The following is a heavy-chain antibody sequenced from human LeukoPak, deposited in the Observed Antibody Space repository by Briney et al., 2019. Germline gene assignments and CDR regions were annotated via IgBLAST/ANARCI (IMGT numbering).Heavy chain of an antibody. J-gene: IGHJ1*01. CDR1: GGTFSSYA. CDR2: IIPIFGTA. V-gene: IGHV1-69*13. CDR3: ASPTPAYDSSGPNPEYFQH. D-gene: IGHD3-22*01. Sequence: ASVKVSCKASGGTFSSYAISWVRQAPGQGLEWMGGIIPIFGTANYAQKFQGRVTITADESTSTAYMVLSSLRSEDTAVYYCASPTPAYDSSGPNPEYFQHWGQGTLVTVSS.